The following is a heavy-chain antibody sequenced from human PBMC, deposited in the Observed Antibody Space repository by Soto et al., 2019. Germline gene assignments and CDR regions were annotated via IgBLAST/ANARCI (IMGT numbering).Heavy chain of an antibody. CDR1: EFTFRSFT. CDR3: TRDASRDSSARGWFDP. CDR2: ISSNSAYI. J-gene: IGHJ5*02. Sequence: EVHLVESGGGLVKPGGSLRLSCAASEFTFRSFTMNWVRQAPGKGLEWVSTISSNSAYIYYTDALRGRFTISRDNAKNSLHLQMNSLRAEDTAVYYCTRDASRDSSARGWFDPWGPGTLVTVSS. V-gene: IGHV3-21*01. D-gene: IGHD6-13*01.